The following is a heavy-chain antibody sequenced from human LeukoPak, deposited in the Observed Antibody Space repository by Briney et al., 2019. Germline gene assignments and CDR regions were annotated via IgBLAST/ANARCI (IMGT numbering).Heavy chain of an antibody. CDR2: INHSGST. J-gene: IGHJ1*01. V-gene: IGHV4-34*01. D-gene: IGHD6-13*01. CDR1: GGSFSGYY. CDR3: AGLYSSSWYWASEYFQH. Sequence: SETLSLTCAVCGGSFSGYYWSWIRQPPGKGLEWIGEINHSGSTNYNPSLKSRVTISVDTSKNQFSLKLSSVTAADTAVYYCAGLYSSSWYWASEYFQHWGQGTLVTVSS.